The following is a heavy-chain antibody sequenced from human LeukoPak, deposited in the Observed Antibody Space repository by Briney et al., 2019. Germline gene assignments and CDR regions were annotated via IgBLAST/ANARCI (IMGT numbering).Heavy chain of an antibody. Sequence: SETLSLTCTVSGGSISSYYWSWIRQPPGKGLEWIGYIYYSGSTNYNPSLKSRVTMSVDTSKNQFSLKLSSVTAADTAVYYCARSGSEYYYGSGSYHYMDVWGKGTTVTISS. CDR3: ARSGSEYYYGSGSYHYMDV. J-gene: IGHJ6*03. D-gene: IGHD3-10*01. CDR2: IYYSGST. V-gene: IGHV4-59*12. CDR1: GGSISSYY.